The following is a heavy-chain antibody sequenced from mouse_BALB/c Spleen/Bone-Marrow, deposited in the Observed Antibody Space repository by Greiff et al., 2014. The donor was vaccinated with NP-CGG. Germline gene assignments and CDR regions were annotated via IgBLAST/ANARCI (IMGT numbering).Heavy chain of an antibody. CDR1: GYSFTDYF. CDR3: ASYGIAY. J-gene: IGHJ3*01. V-gene: IGHV1-20*02. Sequence: DVKLVESGPELVKPGASVKISCKASGYSFTDYFMNWVKQSHGKSLEWIGRINPYNGDTFYNQKFKGKATLTVDKSSSTAHMELLSLASEDSDVYYCASYGIAYWGQGTLVTVSA. D-gene: IGHD2-1*01. CDR2: INPYNGDT.